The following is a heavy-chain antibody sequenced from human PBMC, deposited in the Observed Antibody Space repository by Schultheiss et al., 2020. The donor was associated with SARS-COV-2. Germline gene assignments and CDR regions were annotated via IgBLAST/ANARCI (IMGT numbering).Heavy chain of an antibody. D-gene: IGHD2-2*01. Sequence: GGSLRLSCAAYGFTFSNYAMHWVRQAPGKGLDWVAVISYHGSNIYYADSVKGRFTISRDNSKNTLYLQMNSLRVEDTAVYYCARDLGYQLLTYGFDIWGQGTMVTVSS. CDR1: GFTFSNYA. J-gene: IGHJ3*02. CDR2: ISYHGSNI. CDR3: ARDLGYQLLTYGFDI. V-gene: IGHV3-30*04.